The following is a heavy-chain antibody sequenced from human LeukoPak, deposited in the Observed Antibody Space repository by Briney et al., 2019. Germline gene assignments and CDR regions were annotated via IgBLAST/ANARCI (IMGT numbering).Heavy chain of an antibody. CDR1: GFTFSIYW. CDR3: ARETGIAAHYFDY. D-gene: IGHD6-13*01. V-gene: IGHV3-7*01. Sequence: GGSLRLSCVASGFTFSIYWMTWVRQAPGKGLEWVANIKQDGSEKNYVDSVKGRFTISRDNAKNSLYLQMNSLRAEDTAVYYCARETGIAAHYFDYWGQGTLVTVSS. J-gene: IGHJ4*02. CDR2: IKQDGSEK.